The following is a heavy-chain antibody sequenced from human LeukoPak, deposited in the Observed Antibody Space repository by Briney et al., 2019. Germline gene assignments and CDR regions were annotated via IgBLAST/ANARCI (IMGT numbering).Heavy chain of an antibody. CDR1: GITFSSYS. Sequence: GALRLSCAASGITFSSYSMNWVRQAPGKGLEWVSSISSSSSYIYYADSVKGRFTISRDNAKNSLYLQMNSLRAEDTAVYYCARDEGGGGYDSQFDYWGQGTLVTVSS. D-gene: IGHD5-12*01. CDR2: ISSSSSYI. J-gene: IGHJ4*02. CDR3: ARDEGGGGYDSQFDY. V-gene: IGHV3-21*01.